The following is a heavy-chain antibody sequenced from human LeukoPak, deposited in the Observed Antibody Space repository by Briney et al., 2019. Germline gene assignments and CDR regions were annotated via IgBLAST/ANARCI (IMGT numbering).Heavy chain of an antibody. Sequence: SEALSLTCAVYGGSFRGYCGSWSRQAPGKGVEGGREINHSGSTNYNPSLKSRVTISVDTSKNQFSLKLSSVTAADTAVYYCASALGTYDFWSGYYRGSRNYGMDVWGQGTTVTVSS. CDR3: ASALGTYDFWSGYYRGSRNYGMDV. V-gene: IGHV4-34*01. D-gene: IGHD3-3*01. CDR1: GGSFRGYC. J-gene: IGHJ6*02. CDR2: INHSGST.